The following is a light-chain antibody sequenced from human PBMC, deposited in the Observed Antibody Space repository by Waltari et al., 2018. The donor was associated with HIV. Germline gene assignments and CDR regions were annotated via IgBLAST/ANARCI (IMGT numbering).Light chain of an antibody. CDR1: RSNIGNND. CDR2: RNN. J-gene: IGLJ3*02. Sequence: QSVLTQPPSASGTPGQRVTISCSGSRSNIGNNDVYWFQHLPGTAPKLLIYRNNQRASVVPDRFTGSKSGTSASLAISGLRSEDEADYYCDAWDNSLSGRVFGGGTKLTVL. CDR3: DAWDNSLSGRV. V-gene: IGLV1-47*01.